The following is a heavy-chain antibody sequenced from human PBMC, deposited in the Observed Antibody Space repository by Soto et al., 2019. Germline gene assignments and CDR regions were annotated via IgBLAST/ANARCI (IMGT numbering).Heavy chain of an antibody. D-gene: IGHD6-19*01. J-gene: IGHJ4*02. V-gene: IGHV3-21*01. CDR2: ISSSSSYI. CDR3: ARVSIEVVFDY. CDR1: GFTFSSYS. Sequence: EVQLVESGGGLVKPGGSLRLSCAASGFTFSSYSMNWVRQAPGKGLEWVSSISSSSSYIYYADSVKGRFTISSDNAKNSLYLQMNSLRAEETDVYYCARVSIEVVFDYWGQGTLVTFSS.